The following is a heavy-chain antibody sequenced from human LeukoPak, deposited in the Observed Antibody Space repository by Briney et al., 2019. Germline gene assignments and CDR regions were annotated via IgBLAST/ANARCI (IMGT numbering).Heavy chain of an antibody. J-gene: IGHJ3*02. Sequence: SETLSLTCTVSGGSISSYYWSWIRQPPGKGLEWIGYIYYSGSTNYNPSLKSRVTISVDTSKNQFSLKLSSVTAADTAVYYCARDSQLLWFGELSIRGDAFDIWGQGTMVTVSS. CDR1: GGSISSYY. V-gene: IGHV4-59*12. CDR2: IYYSGST. CDR3: ARDSQLLWFGELSIRGDAFDI. D-gene: IGHD3-10*01.